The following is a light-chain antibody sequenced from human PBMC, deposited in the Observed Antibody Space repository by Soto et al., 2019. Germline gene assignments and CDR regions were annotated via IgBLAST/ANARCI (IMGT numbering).Light chain of an antibody. V-gene: IGLV2-11*01. CDR3: CSYAGTSTYV. CDR1: LSDVGAYDY. Sequence: SALTQPPSVSGSPGQSVTISCTGTLSDVGAYDYVSWYLQHPGTAPKLLISDVSRRHSGVPDRFSGSKSGNTASLTISGLQVDDEGDYYCCSYAGTSTYVFGTGTKVTVL. CDR2: DVS. J-gene: IGLJ1*01.